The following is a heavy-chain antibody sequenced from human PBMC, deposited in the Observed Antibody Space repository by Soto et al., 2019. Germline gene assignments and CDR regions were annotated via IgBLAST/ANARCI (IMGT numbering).Heavy chain of an antibody. CDR2: IIPIFGTA. CDR1: GYTFTSYG. J-gene: IGHJ4*02. D-gene: IGHD3-22*01. Sequence: ASVKVSCKASGYTFTSYGISWVRQAPGQGLEWMGGIIPIFGTANYAQKFQGRVTITADESTSTAYMELSSLRSEDTAVYYCARMDGYYDSSGAYDYWGQGTLVTVSS. CDR3: ARMDGYYDSSGAYDY. V-gene: IGHV1-69*13.